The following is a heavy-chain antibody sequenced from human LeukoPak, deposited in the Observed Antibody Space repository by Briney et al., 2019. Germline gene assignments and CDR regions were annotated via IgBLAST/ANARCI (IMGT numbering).Heavy chain of an antibody. CDR3: ARGRDGYYFDY. V-gene: IGHV3-21*01. CDR2: ISFTTSYI. Sequence: GGSLRLSCAGSGFTFSNYPMNWVRQAPGKGLEWVSSISFTTSYIYYADSVKGRFTISRDNAKNSLYLEMNSLRAEDTAVYYCARGRDGYYFDYWGQGTLVTASS. D-gene: IGHD5-24*01. J-gene: IGHJ4*02. CDR1: GFTFSNYP.